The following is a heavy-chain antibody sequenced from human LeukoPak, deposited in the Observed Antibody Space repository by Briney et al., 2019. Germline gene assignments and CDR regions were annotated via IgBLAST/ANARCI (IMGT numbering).Heavy chain of an antibody. CDR3: ARGPIAAAGTLGFDY. D-gene: IGHD6-13*01. CDR2: ICYSGST. CDR1: GGSISSYY. J-gene: IGHJ4*02. Sequence: PSETLSLTCTVSGGSISSYYWSWIRQPPEKGLEWIGYICYSGSTNYNPSLKSRVTISVDTSKNQFSLKLSSVTAADTAVYYCARGPIAAAGTLGFDYWGQGTLVTVSS. V-gene: IGHV4-59*01.